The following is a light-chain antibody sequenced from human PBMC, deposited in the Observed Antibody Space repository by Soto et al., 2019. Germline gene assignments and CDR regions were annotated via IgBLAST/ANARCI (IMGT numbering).Light chain of an antibody. J-gene: IGLJ2*01. Sequence: NFMLTQPHSVSGSPGKTITISCTRTSGSIVSNYVQWYQQRPGSSPIIVIYENNQRPSGVPDRFSGSIDSSSNSASLTISGLKSEDEADSYCQSSDTSDHVVFGGGTQLTVL. CDR3: QSSDTSDHVV. V-gene: IGLV6-57*01. CDR1: SGSIVSNY. CDR2: ENN.